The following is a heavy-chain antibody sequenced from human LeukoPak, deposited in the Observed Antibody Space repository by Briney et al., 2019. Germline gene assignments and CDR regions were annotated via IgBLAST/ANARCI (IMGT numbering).Heavy chain of an antibody. CDR1: GYTFTGYY. CDR3: AISLSKFGELLSHDAFDI. CDR2: INPNSGGT. J-gene: IGHJ3*02. D-gene: IGHD3-10*02. Sequence: ASVKVSCKASGYTFTGYYMHWVRQAPGQGLEWTGWINPNSGGTNYAQKFQGRVTMTRDTSISTAYMELSRLRSDDTAVYYCAISLSKFGELLSHDAFDIWGQGTMVTVSS. V-gene: IGHV1-2*02.